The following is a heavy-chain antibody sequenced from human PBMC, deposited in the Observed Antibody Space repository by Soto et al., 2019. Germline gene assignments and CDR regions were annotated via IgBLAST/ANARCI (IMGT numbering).Heavy chain of an antibody. V-gene: IGHV5-10-1*01. CDR1: GYSFTSYW. CDR3: ARLQPAAGDNDLTFDY. Sequence: EVQLVQSGAEVKKPGESLRISCKGSGYSFTSYWISWVRQMPGKGLEWMGRIDPSDSYTNYSPSFQGHGTISADKSIITAKLQWSSLKASDTAMYYCARLQPAAGDNDLTFDYWGQGTLVTVSS. J-gene: IGHJ4*02. CDR2: IDPSDSYT. D-gene: IGHD6-13*01.